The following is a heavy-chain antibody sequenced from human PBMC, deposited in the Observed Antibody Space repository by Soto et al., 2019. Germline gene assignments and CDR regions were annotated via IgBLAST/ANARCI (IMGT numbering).Heavy chain of an antibody. CDR2: IYHVGNT. J-gene: IGHJ4*02. CDR3: ARGSYDSRGYYFDF. Sequence: PSETLSLTCAVSGGSISSGGYSWSWIRQPPGKGLEWIGYIYHVGNTYYNPSLKSRVTLSADRSKNQFSLKVNSVTAADTAVYYCARGSYDSRGYYFDFWGGETLVTVP. D-gene: IGHD3-22*01. V-gene: IGHV4-30-2*01. CDR1: GGSISSGGYS.